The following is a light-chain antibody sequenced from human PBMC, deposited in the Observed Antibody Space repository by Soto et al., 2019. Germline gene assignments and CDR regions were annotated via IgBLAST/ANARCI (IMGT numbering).Light chain of an antibody. V-gene: IGLV2-8*01. J-gene: IGLJ2*01. Sequence: QSVLTQPPSASGSPGQSVTISCTGASSDVGGYNYVSWYQQYPGKAPKLIIYEVTKRPSDVPDRFSGSKSGNTASLTVSGIHGEDEADYYCSSYAGSNNLVFGGGTKLTVL. CDR1: SSDVGGYNY. CDR3: SSYAGSNNLV. CDR2: EVT.